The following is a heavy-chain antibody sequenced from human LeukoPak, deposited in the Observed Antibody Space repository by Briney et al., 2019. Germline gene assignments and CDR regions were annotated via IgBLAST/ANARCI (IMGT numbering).Heavy chain of an antibody. Sequence: SETLSLTCTVSDYSISSGYYWGWIRQPPGKGLEWIGSIYYSGSTYYNPSLKSRVTISVETSKNQFSLKLSSVTAADTAVYYCASQGSYPYYFDYWGQGTLVTVSS. CDR1: DYSISSGYY. CDR2: IYYSGST. V-gene: IGHV4-38-2*02. J-gene: IGHJ4*02. CDR3: ASQGSYPYYFDY. D-gene: IGHD3-10*01.